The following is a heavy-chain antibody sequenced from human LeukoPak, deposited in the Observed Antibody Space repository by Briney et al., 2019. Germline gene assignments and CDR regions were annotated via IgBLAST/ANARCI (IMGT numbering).Heavy chain of an antibody. J-gene: IGHJ4*02. D-gene: IGHD1-26*01. CDR1: GYTFTGYY. Sequence: GASVKVSCKASGYTFTGYYIHWVRQALGQGLEWMGWIKPNSGGTNYAQKFQGRVTMTRDTSISTAYMELSRLRSDDTAVYYCARGSIVGATFDYFDYWGQGTLVTVSS. V-gene: IGHV1-2*02. CDR2: IKPNSGGT. CDR3: ARGSIVGATFDYFDY.